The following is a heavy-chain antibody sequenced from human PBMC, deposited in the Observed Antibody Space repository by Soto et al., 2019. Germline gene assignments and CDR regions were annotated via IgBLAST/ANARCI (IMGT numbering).Heavy chain of an antibody. CDR2: ILNSGSP. D-gene: IGHD2-21*02. V-gene: IGHV4-30-4*01. J-gene: IGHJ4*02. CDR1: GASIQNGGYF. Sequence: QVQLQESGPGLVRSSQTLSLTCSVSGASIQNGGYFWSWIRQSPGKGLEWIGHILNSGSPYNNPSLGIRVTISADTSMTQFPLALTCVTAADTAMYYCAKGPTAEEVDSWGQGILVTFSS. CDR3: AKGPTAEEVDS.